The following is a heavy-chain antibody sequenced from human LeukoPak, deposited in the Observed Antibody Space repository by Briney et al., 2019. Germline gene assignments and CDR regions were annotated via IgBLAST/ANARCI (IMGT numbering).Heavy chain of an antibody. CDR3: SRGQSSPRFDP. J-gene: IGHJ5*02. D-gene: IGHD6-6*01. V-gene: IGHV4-34*01. Sequence: SETLSLTCAVYGGSFSGYYWSWVRQPPGKGLEWRGEINHVGSANYNPSLTSRGTISVDTSTIQFSLTLSSVTAADTAVYYCSRGQSSPRFDPWGQGTLVTVSS. CDR2: INHVGSA. CDR1: GGSFSGYY.